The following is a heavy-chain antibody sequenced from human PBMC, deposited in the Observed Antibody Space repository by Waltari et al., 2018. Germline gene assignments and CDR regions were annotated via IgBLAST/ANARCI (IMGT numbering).Heavy chain of an antibody. CDR2: INEDGSRI. CDR3: VRDMFGPLDY. CDR1: GFTRSAFW. J-gene: IGHJ4*02. V-gene: IGHV3-74*01. D-gene: IGHD3-10*02. Sequence: EVHLVQSGGDLVLPGGSLRLSCAASGFTRSAFWMHWVRQAPGKCLVWVELINEDGSRIDYAESVKSRFTISRDYAQNTMYLQMNSLRAEDTADYYCVRDMFGPLDYWGQGTLVTVSS.